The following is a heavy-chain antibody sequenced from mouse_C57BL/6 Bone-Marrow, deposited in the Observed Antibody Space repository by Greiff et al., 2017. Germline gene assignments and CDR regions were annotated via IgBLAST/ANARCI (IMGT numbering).Heavy chain of an antibody. CDR2: ISDGGSYT. J-gene: IGHJ2*01. D-gene: IGHD2-1*01. CDR3: ARVSYGKEDFDY. V-gene: IGHV5-4*03. CDR1: GFTFSSYA. Sequence: EVMLVESGGGLVKPGGSLKLSCAASGFTFSSYAMSWVRQTPEKRLGWVATISDGGSYTYYPDNVKGRFTLSRDNAKNNLYLQMSHLKSEDTAMYYCARVSYGKEDFDYWGQGTTLTVSS.